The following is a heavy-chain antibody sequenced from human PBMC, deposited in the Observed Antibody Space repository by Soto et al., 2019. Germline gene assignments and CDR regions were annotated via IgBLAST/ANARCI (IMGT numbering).Heavy chain of an antibody. D-gene: IGHD3-16*01. CDR2: IYHSGST. V-gene: IGHV4-38-2*02. CDR1: GYSISSNYY. Sequence: SETLSLTCAVSGYSISSNYYWGWLRQPPGKGLEWIGSIYHSGSTYYNPSLKSRVTISVDTSKNQFSLRLTSVTAADTAVYYCARDLYVSIYDAFKIWGQRTMVTVSS. J-gene: IGHJ3*02. CDR3: ARDLYVSIYDAFKI.